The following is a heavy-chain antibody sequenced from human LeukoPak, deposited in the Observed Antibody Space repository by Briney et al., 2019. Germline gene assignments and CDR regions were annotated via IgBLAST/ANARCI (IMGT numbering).Heavy chain of an antibody. Sequence: GGSLRLSCAASGFTFSDYYMSWIRQAPGKGLEWVSYISSSGSTIYYADSVKGRFTISRDNAKNSLYLQMNSLRAEDTAVYYCASLWFGEPSDAFDIWGQGTMVTVSS. V-gene: IGHV3-11*04. D-gene: IGHD3-10*01. CDR3: ASLWFGEPSDAFDI. CDR2: ISSSGSTI. J-gene: IGHJ3*02. CDR1: GFTFSDYY.